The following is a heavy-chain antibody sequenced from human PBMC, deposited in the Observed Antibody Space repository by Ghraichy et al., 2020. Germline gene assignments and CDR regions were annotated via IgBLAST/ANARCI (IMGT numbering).Heavy chain of an antibody. D-gene: IGHD2-8*01. CDR1: SDSISSHY. CDR2: VYYTGST. CDR3: ARSKRSCSNNVCSTKYYFDY. J-gene: IGHJ4*02. V-gene: IGHV4-59*11. Sequence: SETLSLTCKISSDSISSHYWSWIRQSPGKGLEWIGYVYYTGSTNYNPSLKNRVTISVNTSKNQLSLRLNSMTAADTAVYFCARSKRSCSNNVCSTKYYFDYWGQGTLVTVYS.